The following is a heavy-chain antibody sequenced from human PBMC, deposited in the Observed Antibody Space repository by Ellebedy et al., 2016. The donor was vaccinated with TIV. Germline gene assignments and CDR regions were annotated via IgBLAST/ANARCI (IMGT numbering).Heavy chain of an antibody. J-gene: IGHJ3*02. CDR3: ARGMITMIVVVPDAFDI. CDR1: GFTFSSYA. Sequence: GESLKISXAASGFTFSSYAMHWVRQAPGKGLEWVAVISYDGSNKYYADSVKGRFTISRDNSKNTLYLQMNSLRAEDTAVYYCARGMITMIVVVPDAFDIWGQGTMVTVSS. D-gene: IGHD3-22*01. CDR2: ISYDGSNK. V-gene: IGHV3-30-3*01.